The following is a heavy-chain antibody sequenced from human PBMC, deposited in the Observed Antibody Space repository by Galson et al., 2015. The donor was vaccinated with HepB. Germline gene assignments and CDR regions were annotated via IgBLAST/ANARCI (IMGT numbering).Heavy chain of an antibody. Sequence: LRLSCAASGFTFSSYAMHWVRQAPGKGLEWVAAISYDGSNKYYTDSVKGRFTASRDNSKNTLYLQMNSLRGEDTAVYYCARESTLYYFDYWGQGTLVTVSS. CDR3: ARESTLYYFDY. V-gene: IGHV3-30-3*01. D-gene: IGHD3-16*01. J-gene: IGHJ4*02. CDR2: ISYDGSNK. CDR1: GFTFSSYA.